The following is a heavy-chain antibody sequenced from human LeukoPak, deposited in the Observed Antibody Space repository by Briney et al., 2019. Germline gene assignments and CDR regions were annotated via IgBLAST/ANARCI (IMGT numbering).Heavy chain of an antibody. CDR3: ARLEDEWELLGEAAET. CDR1: GGSFSGYY. D-gene: IGHD1-26*01. Sequence: SETLSLTCAVYGGSFSGYYWSWIRQPPGKGLEWIGEINHSGSTNYNPSLKSRVTISVDTSKNQFSLKLSSVTAADTAVYYCARLEDEWELLGEAAETWGQGTLVTVSS. CDR2: INHSGST. V-gene: IGHV4-34*01. J-gene: IGHJ4*02.